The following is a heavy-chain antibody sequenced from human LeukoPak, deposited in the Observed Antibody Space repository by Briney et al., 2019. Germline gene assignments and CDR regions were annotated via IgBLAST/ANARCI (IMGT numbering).Heavy chain of an antibody. D-gene: IGHD6-13*01. CDR3: ARDAAAAGTEQGSINFDY. Sequence: ASVKVSCKASGYTFTSYGISWVRQAPRQGLEWMGWISAYNGNTNYAQKLQGRVTMTTDTSTSTAYMELRSLRSDDTAVYYCARDAAAAGTEQGSINFDYWSQGTLVTVSS. CDR2: ISAYNGNT. V-gene: IGHV1-18*01. J-gene: IGHJ4*02. CDR1: GYTFTSYG.